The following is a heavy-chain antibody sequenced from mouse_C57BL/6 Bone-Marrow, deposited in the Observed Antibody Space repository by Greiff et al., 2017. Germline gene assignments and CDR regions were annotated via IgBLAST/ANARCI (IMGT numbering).Heavy chain of an antibody. V-gene: IGHV1-69*01. Sequence: QVQLQQPGAELVTPGASVKLSCKASGYTFTSYWMHWVKQRPGQGLAWIGEIDPSDSYTNYNQKFKGKSTLTVDKSSSTAYMQLSSLTSEDSAVYDCAIEEGGYYVWFAYWGQGTLVTVSA. J-gene: IGHJ3*01. D-gene: IGHD2-3*01. CDR2: IDPSDSYT. CDR1: GYTFTSYW. CDR3: AIEEGGYYVWFAY.